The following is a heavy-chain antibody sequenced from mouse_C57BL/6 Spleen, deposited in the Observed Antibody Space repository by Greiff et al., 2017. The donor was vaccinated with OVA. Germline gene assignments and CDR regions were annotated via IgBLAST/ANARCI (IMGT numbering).Heavy chain of an antibody. J-gene: IGHJ1*03. CDR2: INPSSGYT. D-gene: IGHD2-4*01. CDR1: GYTFTSYW. V-gene: IGHV1-7*01. Sequence: QVQLQQSGAELAKPGASVKLSCKASGYTFTSYWMHWVKQRPGQGLEWIGYINPSSGYTKYNQKFKDKAKLTADKSSSTAYMQLSSLTYEDSAVYYCARRGYDYDEVGYFDVWGTGTTVTVSS. CDR3: ARRGYDYDEVGYFDV.